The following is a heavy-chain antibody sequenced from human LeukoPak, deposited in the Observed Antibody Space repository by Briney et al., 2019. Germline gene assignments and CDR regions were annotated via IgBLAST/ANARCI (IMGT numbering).Heavy chain of an antibody. CDR1: GFTFTSYW. V-gene: IGHV3-23*01. Sequence: GGSLRLSCAASGFTFTSYWMHWVRQAPGKGLEWVSTISDSGGSTYNADSVKGRFTISRDNSKNTLYLQMISLRVEDTAVYYCAKTYYSSGSYYHFEYWGQGTQVTVSS. CDR2: ISDSGGST. J-gene: IGHJ4*02. CDR3: AKTYYSSGSYYHFEY. D-gene: IGHD3-10*01.